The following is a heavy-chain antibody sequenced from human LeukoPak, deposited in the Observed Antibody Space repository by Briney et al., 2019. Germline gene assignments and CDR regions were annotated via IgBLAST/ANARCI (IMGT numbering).Heavy chain of an antibody. CDR2: ISTTSSFI. D-gene: IGHD3-10*01. CDR3: ARDDINLYYGSGSYFNY. J-gene: IGHJ4*02. Sequence: PGGSLRLSCAASGFSFSSYSMNWVRQAPGKGLEWVSSISTTSSFIYYADSVKGRFTISRDNAKNSVYLQMTSLRAEGTAVYFCARDDINLYYGSGSYFNYWGQGTLVTVSS. V-gene: IGHV3-21*04. CDR1: GFSFSSYS.